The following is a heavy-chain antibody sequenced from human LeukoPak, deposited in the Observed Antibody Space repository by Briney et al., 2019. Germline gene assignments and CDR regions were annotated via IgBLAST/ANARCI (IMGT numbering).Heavy chain of an antibody. Sequence: PSETLSLTCTVSGGSISSYYWSWIRQPPGKGLEWIGYIYYSGSTNYNPSLKSRVTISVDTSKNQFSLKLSSVTAADTAVYYCARAMVVAATTYYFDYWGQGTLVTVSS. J-gene: IGHJ4*02. CDR1: GGSISSYY. V-gene: IGHV4-59*01. CDR2: IYYSGST. CDR3: ARAMVVAATTYYFDY. D-gene: IGHD2-15*01.